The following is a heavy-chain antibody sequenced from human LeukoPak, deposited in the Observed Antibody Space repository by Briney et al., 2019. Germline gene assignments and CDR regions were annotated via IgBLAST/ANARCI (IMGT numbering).Heavy chain of an antibody. Sequence: SQTLSLTCTVSDDSISSGDYYWSWIRQPAGKGLEWIGEIHHTGSTNYNPSLKSRVTISVDKSKNQFSLNFNSMSAADSAVYYCAANGYYTIEYWGQGTLVTVSS. CDR1: DDSISSGDYY. CDR3: AANGYYTIEY. D-gene: IGHD1-26*01. J-gene: IGHJ4*02. V-gene: IGHV4-61*09. CDR2: IHHTGST.